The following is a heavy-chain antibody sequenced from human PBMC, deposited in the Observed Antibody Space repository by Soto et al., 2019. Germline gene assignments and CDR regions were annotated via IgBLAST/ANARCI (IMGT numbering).Heavy chain of an antibody. V-gene: IGHV4-38-2*01. D-gene: IGHD3-10*02. CDR2: FYRSGRT. CDR1: GFSIDSGYY. CDR3: ARGGGGHDVKPIGA. Sequence: TSETLSLTCAVSGFSIDSGYYWGWIRQPPGKGLEWIGSFYRSGRTYYNPSLKSRVTISVDTSKNQFSLKLSSVTAADTAVYFCARGGGGHDVKPIGAWGQGTLVTVSS. J-gene: IGHJ5*02.